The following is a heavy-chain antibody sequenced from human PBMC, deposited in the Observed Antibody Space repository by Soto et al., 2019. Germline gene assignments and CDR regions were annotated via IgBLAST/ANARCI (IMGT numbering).Heavy chain of an antibody. J-gene: IGHJ6*02. V-gene: IGHV1-69*13. CDR2: IIPFFKAT. CDR3: ATDVTVNYYDRTYYYYAMDV. Sequence: ASVKVSCKTSGGTFSSHAVSRVRQAPGQGLEWVGVIIPFFKATNYAQKFQDRATITADDSTSTTYLDLSSLRFEDTAVYYSATDVTVNYYDRTYYYYAMDVWGQGRTVTISS. D-gene: IGHD3-22*01. CDR1: GGTFSSHA.